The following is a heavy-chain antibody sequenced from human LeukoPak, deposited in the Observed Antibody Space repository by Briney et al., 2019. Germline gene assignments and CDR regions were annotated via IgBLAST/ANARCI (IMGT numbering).Heavy chain of an antibody. D-gene: IGHD1-26*01. J-gene: IGHJ4*02. CDR3: ARGALPFDY. CDR1: GYTFTGYY. V-gene: IGHV1-18*04. CDR2: ISAYNGNT. Sequence: HGASVTVSCTASGYTFTGYYMHWVRQAPGQGLEWMGWISAYNGNTNYAQKLQGRVTITTDTSTSTAYMELRSLRSDDTAVYYCARGALPFDYWGQGTLVTVSS.